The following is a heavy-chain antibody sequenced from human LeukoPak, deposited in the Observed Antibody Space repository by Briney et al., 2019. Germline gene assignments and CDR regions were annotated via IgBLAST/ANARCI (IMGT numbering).Heavy chain of an antibody. CDR2: ISAYNGNT. CDR3: ARGAPDIVVVVAAPGYFDY. CDR1: GYTFTSYG. V-gene: IGHV1-18*01. Sequence: ASVKVSCKASGYTFTSYGISWVRQAPGQGLEWMGWISAYNGNTNYAQKLQGRVTMTTDTSTSTAYMELRSLRSDDTAVYYCARGAPDIVVVVAAPGYFDYWGQGTLVTVSP. D-gene: IGHD2-15*01. J-gene: IGHJ4*02.